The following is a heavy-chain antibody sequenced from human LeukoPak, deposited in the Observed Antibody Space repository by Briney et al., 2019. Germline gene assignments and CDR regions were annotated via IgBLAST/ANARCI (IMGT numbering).Heavy chain of an antibody. CDR2: ISGSGGST. CDR3: AKGSPNVLRFLEWSNIYYYYGMDV. V-gene: IGHV3-23*01. J-gene: IGHJ6*02. CDR1: GFTFSSYA. D-gene: IGHD3-3*01. Sequence: GGSLRLSCAASGFTFSSYAMSWVRQAPGKGLEWVSAISGSGGSTYYADSVKGRFTISRDNSKNTLYLQMNGLRAEDTAVYYCAKGSPNVLRFLEWSNIYYYYGMDVWGQGTTVTVSS.